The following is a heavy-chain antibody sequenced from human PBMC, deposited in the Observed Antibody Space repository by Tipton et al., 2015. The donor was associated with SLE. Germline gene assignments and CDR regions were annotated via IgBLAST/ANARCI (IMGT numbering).Heavy chain of an antibody. J-gene: IGHJ3*02. Sequence: TLSLTCTVSGGSISSYYWGWIRQPPGKGLEWIGSIYYSGSPYYNPSLKSRVTISVDTSKNQFSRKLSSVTAADTAVYYCASLCSSTSCTGAFDIWGQGRMVAVSS. V-gene: IGHV4-39*01. CDR3: ASLCSSTSCTGAFDI. D-gene: IGHD2-2*01. CDR1: GGSISSYY. CDR2: IYYSGSP.